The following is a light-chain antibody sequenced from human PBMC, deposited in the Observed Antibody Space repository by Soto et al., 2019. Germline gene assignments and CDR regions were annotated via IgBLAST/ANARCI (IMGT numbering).Light chain of an antibody. CDR2: RAS. CDR1: QSINSN. Sequence: EIVMTQSPATLSLSPGERATLSCRASQSINSNLAWYQQKPGQAPRLFMFRASSRATGIPASFSGSGSGTDFTLTISRLEPEDFAVYYCHQYGSSPSTFGQGTKVDIK. V-gene: IGKV3-20*01. CDR3: HQYGSSPST. J-gene: IGKJ1*01.